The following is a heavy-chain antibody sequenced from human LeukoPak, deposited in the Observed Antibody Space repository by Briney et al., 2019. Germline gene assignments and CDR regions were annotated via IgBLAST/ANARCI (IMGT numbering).Heavy chain of an antibody. CDR3: ARRYKRTGSPLRN. CDR1: GGYFSGNH. D-gene: IGHD3-10*01. V-gene: IGHV4-34*01. CDR2: ITYSGST. J-gene: IGHJ4*02. Sequence: SETLSLTCAVYGGYFSGNHWNWIRQPPGRGLEWIGVITYSGSTNYNPSLKSRVTISANTSKNQFFLKLSSVTATDPAVFYCARRYKRTGSPLRNGGQRTLVTVPS.